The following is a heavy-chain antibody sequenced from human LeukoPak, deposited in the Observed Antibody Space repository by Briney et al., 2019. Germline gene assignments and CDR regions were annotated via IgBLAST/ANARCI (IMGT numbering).Heavy chain of an antibody. CDR3: AKGGYFLKVDFDY. CDR2: ISGSGGST. Sequence: QTGGSLRLSCAASGFTFSSYAMSWVRQAPGKGLEWVSAISGSGGSTYYADSVKGRFTISRDNSKNTLYLQMNSLRVEDTAVYYCAKGGYFLKVDFDYWGRGTLVTVSS. CDR1: GFTFSSYA. J-gene: IGHJ4*02. D-gene: IGHD6-13*01. V-gene: IGHV3-23*01.